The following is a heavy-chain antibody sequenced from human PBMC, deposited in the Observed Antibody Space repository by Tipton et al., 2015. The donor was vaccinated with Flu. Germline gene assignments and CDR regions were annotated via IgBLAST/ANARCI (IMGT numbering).Heavy chain of an antibody. D-gene: IGHD2-2*01. CDR1: GFTFNTYW. V-gene: IGHV3-7*01. CDR2: IKQGGSEK. J-gene: IGHJ4*02. CDR3: ARTRGGYCSSTSCFADYFDF. Sequence: QLVQSGGGLVQPGGSLRLSCAASGFTFNTYWMSWFRQAPGKGLAWVANIKQGGSEKYYVDSVRGRFTISRDNAKNSLYLQMNSLRAEDTAVYYCARTRGGYCSSTSCFADYFDFWGQGTLVTVSS.